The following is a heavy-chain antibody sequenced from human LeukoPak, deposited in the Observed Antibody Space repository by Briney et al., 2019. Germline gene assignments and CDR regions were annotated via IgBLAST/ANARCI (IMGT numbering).Heavy chain of an antibody. V-gene: IGHV3-7*01. CDR2: IKRDGSEK. Sequence: GGSLRLSCAASGFTISTHWMSWVRQAPGKGLEWVANIKRDGSEKYCVDSVMGRFTISRDSAKSSLYLQMNSLRDEDTAVYYCARYPSVAATGWGRWFDHWGQGTLVTVSS. CDR3: ARYPSVAATGWGRWFDH. J-gene: IGHJ5*02. CDR1: GFTISTHW. D-gene: IGHD6-13*01.